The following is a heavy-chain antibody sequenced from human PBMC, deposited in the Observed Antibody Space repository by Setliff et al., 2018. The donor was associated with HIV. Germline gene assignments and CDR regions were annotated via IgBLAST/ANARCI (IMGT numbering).Heavy chain of an antibody. CDR3: ARGFYREAMDV. CDR2: IYTDGST. J-gene: IGHJ6*02. Sequence: TSETLSLTCTVSGGSITSGNYFWTWIRQPAGKGLEWIGHIYTDGSTNYNPSFRSRVTISVDSSNNQFSLKLSSVTAADTAVYFCARGFYREAMDVWGPGTTVTVSS. CDR1: GGSITSGNYF. V-gene: IGHV4-61*09. D-gene: IGHD1-26*01.